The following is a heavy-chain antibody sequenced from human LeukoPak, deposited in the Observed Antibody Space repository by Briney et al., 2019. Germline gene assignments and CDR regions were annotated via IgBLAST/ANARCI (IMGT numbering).Heavy chain of an antibody. CDR3: ARVHCSSTSCTGYYYYYYMDV. Sequence: SETLSLTCTVSGGSISSHYWSWIRQPPGKGLEWIGYIYYSGSTNYNPSLNRRVTISVDTSKNQFSLKLRSVTAEDTAVYYCARVHCSSTSCTGYYYYYYMDVWGKGTTVTVSS. J-gene: IGHJ6*03. CDR2: IYYSGST. CDR1: GGSISSHY. D-gene: IGHD2-2*01. V-gene: IGHV4-59*11.